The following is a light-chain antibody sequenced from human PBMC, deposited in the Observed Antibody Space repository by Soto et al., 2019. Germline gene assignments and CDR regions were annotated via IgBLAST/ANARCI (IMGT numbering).Light chain of an antibody. CDR3: HQSNSFPFT. CDR2: DAS. J-gene: IGKJ4*01. CDR1: QDISGR. V-gene: IGKV1-12*01. Sequence: DIQLTQSPSAVSASVGDRVTITCRASQDISGRLAWYRQKPGKAPNLLINDASSLQRGVPSRFSGSGSGTDFSLTISSLQPEDFAPYYCHQSNSFPFTFGDGTKVEIK.